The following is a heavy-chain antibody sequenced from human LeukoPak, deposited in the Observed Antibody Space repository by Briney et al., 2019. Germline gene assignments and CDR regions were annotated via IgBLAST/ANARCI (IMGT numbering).Heavy chain of an antibody. V-gene: IGHV3-7*01. CDR3: ARGGVSDIVVVVAAIYAFDI. D-gene: IGHD2-15*01. CDR2: IKQDGSEK. J-gene: IGHJ3*02. CDR1: GFTFSSYW. Sequence: GGSLRLSCAASGFTFSSYWMSWVRQAPGKGLEWVANIKQDGSEKYYVDSVKGRFTISRDNAKNSLYLQMNSLRAEDTAVYYCARGGVSDIVVVVAAIYAFDIWGQGTMVTVSS.